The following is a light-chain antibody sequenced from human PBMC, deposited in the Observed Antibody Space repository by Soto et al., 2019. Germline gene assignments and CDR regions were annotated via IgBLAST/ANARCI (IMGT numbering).Light chain of an antibody. CDR1: QGINSY. J-gene: IGKJ5*01. Sequence: DSQLTQSPSFLSASVGERVTITCRASQGINSYLAWYQQKPGKAPKLLIYAASTLQSGVPSRFSGSGSGTEFTLTISSLQPEDFATYYCQQLKSNLITFGQGTRMEIK. CDR2: AAS. V-gene: IGKV1-9*01. CDR3: QQLKSNLIT.